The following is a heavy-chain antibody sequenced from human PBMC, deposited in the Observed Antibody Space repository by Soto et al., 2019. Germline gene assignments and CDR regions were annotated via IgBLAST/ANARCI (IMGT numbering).Heavy chain of an antibody. D-gene: IGHD2-2*01. Sequence: GESLKISCKGSGYSFTSYWISWVRQMPGKGLEWMGRIDPSDSYTNYSPSFQGHVTISADKSISTAYLQWSSLKASDTAMYYCARLVRSFSYYYGMDVCGQGTTVKVFS. CDR1: GYSFTSYW. V-gene: IGHV5-10-1*01. CDR3: ARLVRSFSYYYGMDV. CDR2: IDPSDSYT. J-gene: IGHJ6*01.